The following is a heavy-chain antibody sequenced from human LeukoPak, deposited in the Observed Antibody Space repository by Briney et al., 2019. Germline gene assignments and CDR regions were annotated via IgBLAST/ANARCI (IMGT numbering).Heavy chain of an antibody. J-gene: IGHJ6*02. CDR1: GYTLSSYA. CDR3: GRDKKWLQYYYGVDV. Sequence: GGYLRLSCAASGYTLSSYATSWVRKAPGKGLEWVANMNLDGSERYYVDSVKGRFTISRDNAKNSLYLQMHSLRAEDTAVYYCGRDKKWLQYYYGVDVWGQGTTVIVSS. CDR2: MNLDGSER. D-gene: IGHD5-12*01. V-gene: IGHV3-7*01.